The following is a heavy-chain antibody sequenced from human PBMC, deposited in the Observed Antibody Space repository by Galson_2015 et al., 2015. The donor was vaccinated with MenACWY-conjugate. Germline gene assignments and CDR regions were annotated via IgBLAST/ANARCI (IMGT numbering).Heavy chain of an antibody. Sequence: SLRLSCAASGFTFNTHWMGWVRQAPGAGLQWVANIKHDGSGTYYVDSVKGRFTISRDNARNSLYLHMNNLRAEDTAVYYCTRAKEQWLSKTFDVWGLGTMVTVSS. CDR1: GFTFNTHW. J-gene: IGHJ3*01. D-gene: IGHD6-19*01. V-gene: IGHV3-7*01. CDR2: IKHDGSGT. CDR3: TRAKEQWLSKTFDV.